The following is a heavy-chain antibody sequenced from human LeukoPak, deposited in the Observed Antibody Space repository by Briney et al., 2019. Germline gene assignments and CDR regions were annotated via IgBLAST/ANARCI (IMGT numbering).Heavy chain of an antibody. CDR2: IVPILGIA. J-gene: IGHJ4*02. CDR1: GGTFSSYA. CDR3: ARESDSSGIDY. Sequence: SVKVSCKASGGTFSSYAISWVRQAPGQGLEWMGRIVPILGIANYAQKFQGRVTITADKSTSTAYMELSSLRSEDTAVYYCARESDSSGIDYWGQGTLVTVSS. V-gene: IGHV1-69*04. D-gene: IGHD6-25*01.